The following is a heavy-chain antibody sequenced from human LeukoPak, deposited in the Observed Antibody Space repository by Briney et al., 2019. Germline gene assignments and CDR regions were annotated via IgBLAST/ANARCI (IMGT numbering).Heavy chain of an antibody. Sequence: GGSLRLSCAASGFTFSDDYMYWVRQAPGKGLEWVGRSRNKSNSYTTEYAASVKGRFTISRDDSKNSLYLHMNSLKTEDTAVYYCATGEYYNDSSGYYVDYWGQGTLVTVSS. J-gene: IGHJ4*02. CDR3: ATGEYYNDSSGYYVDY. D-gene: IGHD3-22*01. V-gene: IGHV3-72*01. CDR2: SRNKSNSYTT. CDR1: GFTFSDDY.